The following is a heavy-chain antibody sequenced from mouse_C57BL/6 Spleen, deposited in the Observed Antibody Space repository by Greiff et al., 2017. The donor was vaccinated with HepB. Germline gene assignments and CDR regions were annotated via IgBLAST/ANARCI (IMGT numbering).Heavy chain of an antibody. D-gene: IGHD1-1*01. J-gene: IGHJ2*01. CDR1: GYAFSSYW. CDR2: IYPGDGDT. CDR3: ARYDYYGSSPFDY. V-gene: IGHV1-80*01. Sequence: QVQLQQSGAELVKPGASVKISCKASGYAFSSYWMNWVKQRPGKGLEWIGQIYPGDGDTNYNGKFKGKATLTADKSSSTAYMQLSSLTSEDSAVYFCARYDYYGSSPFDYWGQGTTLTVSS.